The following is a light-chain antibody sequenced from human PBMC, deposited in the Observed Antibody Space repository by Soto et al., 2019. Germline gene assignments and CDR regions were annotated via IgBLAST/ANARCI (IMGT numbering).Light chain of an antibody. V-gene: IGKV1-39*01. CDR2: GAS. CDR1: QTIGRF. J-gene: IGKJ4*01. CDR3: QQSYTTPPT. Sequence: DIQMTQSPSSLSASVGDEVTITCRASQTIGRFLNWYHQKPGKAPNLLIYGASNLQSGVPSRFSGSGSGTEFTLTISSLQPEDFATYYCQQSYTTPPTFGGGTKVEIK.